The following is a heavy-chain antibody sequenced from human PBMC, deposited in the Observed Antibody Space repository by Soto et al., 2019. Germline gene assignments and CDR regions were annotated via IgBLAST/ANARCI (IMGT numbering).Heavy chain of an antibody. D-gene: IGHD2-15*01. CDR1: GGSISSYY. Sequence: SETLSLTCTVSGGSISSYYWSWIRQPPGKGLEWIGYIYYSGSTNYNPSLKSRVTISVDTSKNQFSLKLSSVTAADTAVYYCARLGPFFYCSGGSCYSTFTDYYYYMDVWGKGTTVTVSS. CDR3: ARLGPFFYCSGGSCYSTFTDYYYYMDV. CDR2: IYYSGST. V-gene: IGHV4-59*08. J-gene: IGHJ6*03.